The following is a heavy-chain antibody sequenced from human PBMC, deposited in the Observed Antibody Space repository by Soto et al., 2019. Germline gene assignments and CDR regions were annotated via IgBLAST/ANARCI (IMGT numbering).Heavy chain of an antibody. Sequence: QVPLVQSGAEVKKPGASVKVSCKASGYTFTTYGISWVRQAPGQGLEWMGWISTYNGNTYYTQKLQGRVTMITDTSTHTDYLELTSLKSHDTAVYYCAREYCANSACYPPDYWGQGTLVTVSS. V-gene: IGHV1-18*01. J-gene: IGHJ4*02. CDR3: AREYCANSACYPPDY. D-gene: IGHD2-8*01. CDR2: ISTYNGNT. CDR1: GYTFTTYG.